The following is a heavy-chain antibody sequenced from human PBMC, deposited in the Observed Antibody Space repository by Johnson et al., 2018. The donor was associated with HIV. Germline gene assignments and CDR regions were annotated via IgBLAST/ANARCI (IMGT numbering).Heavy chain of an antibody. J-gene: IGHJ3*01. CDR1: GFTFSSSA. Sequence: QVQLVESGGGVVQPGRSLRLSCAASGFTFSSSAMHWVRQAPGKGLEWVAVISYDGSSKYYAESLKGRISISRDNSMNTLYLQMNSLRAEDTAVYYCATFGYTSGWIVTDDAFDVWGHGTLVTVSS. D-gene: IGHD6-19*01. V-gene: IGHV3-30-3*01. CDR2: ISYDGSSK. CDR3: ATFGYTSGWIVTDDAFDV.